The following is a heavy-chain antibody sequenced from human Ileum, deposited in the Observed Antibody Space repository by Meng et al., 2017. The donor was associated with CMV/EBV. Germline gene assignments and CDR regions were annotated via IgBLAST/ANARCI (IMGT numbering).Heavy chain of an antibody. J-gene: IGHJ3*02. V-gene: IGHV3-53*01. CDR2: IYSGGST. CDR3: ARGTSFDI. D-gene: IGHD1/OR15-1a*01. CDR1: GFTVSSNY. Sequence: GESLKISCAASGFTVSSNYMSWVRQAPGKGLEWVSVIYSGGSTYYADSVKGRFTISRDKSKNTLYLQMNSLRAEDTAVYYCARGTSFDIWGQGTMVTVSS.